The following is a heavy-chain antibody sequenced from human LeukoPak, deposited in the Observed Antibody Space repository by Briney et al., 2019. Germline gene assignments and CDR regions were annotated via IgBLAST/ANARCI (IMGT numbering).Heavy chain of an antibody. V-gene: IGHV1-46*03. J-gene: IGHJ5*02. CDR3: ARDRDPTRRYYDFWRGQAA. CDR2: INPSGGST. CDR1: GYTFTSYY. D-gene: IGHD3-3*01. Sequence: GASVKVSCKASGYTFTSYYMHWVRQAPGQGLEWMGIINPSGGSTSYAQKFQGRVTMTRDTSTSTVYMELSSLRSEDTAVYYCARDRDPTRRYYDFWRGQAAWGQGTLVTVSS.